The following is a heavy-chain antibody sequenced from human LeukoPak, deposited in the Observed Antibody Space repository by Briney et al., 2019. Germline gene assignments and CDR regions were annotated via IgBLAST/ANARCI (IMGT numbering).Heavy chain of an antibody. J-gene: IGHJ4*02. V-gene: IGHV1-46*01. CDR3: AREGGDSTFYFDY. CDR1: GYIFTNYY. D-gene: IGHD1-26*01. Sequence: GASVKVSCKAFGYIFTNYYIHWVRQAPGQGLEWMATMYTNGDATSYSQRFQGRVTLTRVTSTSTVHMQLSSLTSEDTAVYYCAREGGDSTFYFDYWGQGVLVTVSS. CDR2: MYTNGDAT.